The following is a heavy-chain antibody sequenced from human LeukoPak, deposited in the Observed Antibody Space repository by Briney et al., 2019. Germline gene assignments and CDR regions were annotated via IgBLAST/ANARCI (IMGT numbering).Heavy chain of an antibody. CDR3: ARRFLEWLSVPRFDP. CDR2: IKQDGSEK. V-gene: IGHV3-7*01. D-gene: IGHD3-3*01. J-gene: IGHJ5*02. Sequence: GGSLRLSCAASGFTFSSYWMSWVRQAPGKGLEWVANIKQDGSEKYYVDSVKGRFTISRDNAKNSLFLQMNSLRAEDTAVYYCARRFLEWLSVPRFDPWGQGTLVTVSS. CDR1: GFTFSSYW.